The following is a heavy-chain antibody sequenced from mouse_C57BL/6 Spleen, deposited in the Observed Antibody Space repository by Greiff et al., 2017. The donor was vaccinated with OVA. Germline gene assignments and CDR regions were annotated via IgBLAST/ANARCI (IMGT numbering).Heavy chain of an antibody. Sequence: VQLQESGPELVKPGASVKISCKASGYAFSSSWMNWVKQRPGKGLEWIGRIYPGDGDTNYNGKFKGKATLTADKSSSTAYMQLSSLTSEDSAVYFCASLLRYPSYWGQGTLVTVSA. CDR3: ASLLRYPSY. D-gene: IGHD1-1*01. CDR1: GYAFSSSW. CDR2: IYPGDGDT. J-gene: IGHJ3*01. V-gene: IGHV1-82*01.